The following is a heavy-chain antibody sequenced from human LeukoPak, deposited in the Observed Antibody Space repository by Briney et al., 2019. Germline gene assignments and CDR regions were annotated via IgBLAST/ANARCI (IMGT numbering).Heavy chain of an antibody. J-gene: IGHJ6*02. D-gene: IGHD2/OR15-2a*01. V-gene: IGHV3-7*01. CDR3: TSLSNSYGMDV. CDR1: GFGFSTSW. CDR2: IKQDGSEK. Sequence: GGSLRLSCGASGFGFSTSWMSWVRQAPGKGLEWVANIKQDGSEKYYVDSVKGRFTISRDNAKNSVYLQMNSLRDEDTAVYYCTSLSNSYGMDVWGQGTTATVSS.